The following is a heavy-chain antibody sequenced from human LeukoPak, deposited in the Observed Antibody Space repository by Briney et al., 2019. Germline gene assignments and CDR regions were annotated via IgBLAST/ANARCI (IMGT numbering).Heavy chain of an antibody. V-gene: IGHV4-34*01. Sequence: SGTLSLTCAVYGGSFSGYYWSWIRQPPGKGLEWIGEINHSGSTNYNPSLKSRVTISVDTSKNQFSLKLSSVTAADTAVYYCARARRIIAAAGTFDYWGQGTLVTVSS. D-gene: IGHD6-13*01. CDR1: GGSFSGYY. CDR3: ARARRIIAAAGTFDY. J-gene: IGHJ4*02. CDR2: INHSGST.